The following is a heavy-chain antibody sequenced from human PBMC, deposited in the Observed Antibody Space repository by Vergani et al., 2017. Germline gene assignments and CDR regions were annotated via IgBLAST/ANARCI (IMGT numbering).Heavy chain of an antibody. Sequence: VQVVQSGGGLVKPGGSLRLSCETSGFIFSDYNLNWVRQAPGSGLEWVALISNDGRHTYYADSVRGRFSISRDNSKNTLYLQMNSLRTEDTANYYCRGEMDVWGKGTTVTVSS. CDR1: GFIFSDYN. V-gene: IGHV3-30*19. CDR3: RGEMDV. CDR2: ISNDGRHT. J-gene: IGHJ6*04.